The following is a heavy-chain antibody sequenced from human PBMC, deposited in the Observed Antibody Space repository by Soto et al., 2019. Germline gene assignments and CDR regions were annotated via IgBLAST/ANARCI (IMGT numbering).Heavy chain of an antibody. J-gene: IGHJ4*02. CDR2: INAGNGNT. D-gene: IGHD2-21*02. V-gene: IGHV1-3*01. CDR3: ARSIVVVTAADY. Sequence: QVQLVQSGAEVKKPGASVKVSCKASGYTFTSYAMHWVRQAPGQRLEWMGWINAGNGNTKYSQKFQGRVTTTRDTAASTAYMEPSSLRSEDTAVYYCARSIVVVTAADYWGQGTLVTVSS. CDR1: GYTFTSYA.